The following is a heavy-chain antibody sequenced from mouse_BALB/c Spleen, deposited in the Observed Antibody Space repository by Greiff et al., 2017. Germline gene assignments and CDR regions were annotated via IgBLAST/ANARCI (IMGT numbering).Heavy chain of an antibody. CDR1: GFSLTSYG. J-gene: IGHJ4*01. CDR2: IWAGGST. V-gene: IGHV2-9*02. D-gene: IGHD2-3*01. CDR3: ARGGIYDGYYYAMDY. Sequence: VKVVESGPGLVAPSQSLSITCTVSGFSLTSYGVHWVRQPPGKGLEWLGVIWAGGSTNYNSALMSRLSISKDNSKSQVFLKMNSLQTDDTAMYYCARGGIYDGYYYAMDYWGQGTSVTVSS.